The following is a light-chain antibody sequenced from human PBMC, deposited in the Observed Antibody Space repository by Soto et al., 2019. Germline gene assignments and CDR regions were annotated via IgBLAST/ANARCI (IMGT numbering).Light chain of an antibody. CDR2: DTS. CDR1: QGIGYT. J-gene: IGKJ4*01. V-gene: IGKV3-15*01. Sequence: EVVMRQSPATLSVSPGECAILPCRASQGIGYTLAWYQNKPGQTPRLLIYDTSTRATGVPTRFSGSRSGAEFTLTINSLQSEDFAVYYCQHYNNWPLTCGGGTKGDIK. CDR3: QHYNNWPLT.